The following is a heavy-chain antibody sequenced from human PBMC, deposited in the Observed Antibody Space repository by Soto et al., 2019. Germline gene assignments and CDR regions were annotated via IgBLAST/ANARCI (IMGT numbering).Heavy chain of an antibody. CDR3: SKYTTGTCYYDGMDV. CDR2: ISGSGGST. J-gene: IGHJ6*02. V-gene: IGHV3-23*01. Sequence: PGGSLRLSCAVSGFTFSSYAMSWVRQAPGKGLEWVSAISGSGGSTYYADSVKVLFSISRDNSKNTLYLQMNSLRAEDTAVYYCSKYTTGTCYYDGMDVWGQGTTVSVSS. D-gene: IGHD4-4*01. CDR1: GFTFSSYA.